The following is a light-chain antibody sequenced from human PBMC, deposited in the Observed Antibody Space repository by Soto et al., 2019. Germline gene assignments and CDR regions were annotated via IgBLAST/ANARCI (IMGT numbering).Light chain of an antibody. Sequence: QSVLTQSPSASASLGASVKLTCTLSSGHSSYAVAWHQQQPEKGPRYLMKLNSDGSHTKGDGIPDRFSGSSSGAERYLTISSLQSEDEADYYCQTLGTATWVFGGGTKLTVL. CDR2: LNSDGSH. CDR3: QTLGTATWV. CDR1: SGHSSYA. J-gene: IGLJ3*02. V-gene: IGLV4-69*01.